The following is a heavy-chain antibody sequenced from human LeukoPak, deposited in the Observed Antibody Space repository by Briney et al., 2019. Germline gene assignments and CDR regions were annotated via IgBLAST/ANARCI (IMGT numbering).Heavy chain of an antibody. CDR2: ISYDGSNK. CDR1: GFTFSSYA. D-gene: IGHD4-23*01. CDR3: ARDHDDYGGNSYRRGYYGMDV. V-gene: IGHV3-30*04. J-gene: IGHJ6*02. Sequence: GGPLRLSCAASGFTFSSYAMHWVRQAPGKGLEWVAVISYDGSNKYYADSVKGRFTISRDNSKNTLYLQMNSLRAEDTAVYYCARDHDDYGGNSYRRGYYGMDVWGQGTTVTVSS.